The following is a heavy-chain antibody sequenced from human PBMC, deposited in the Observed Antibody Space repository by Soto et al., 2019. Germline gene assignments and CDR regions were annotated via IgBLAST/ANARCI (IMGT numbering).Heavy chain of an antibody. CDR1: GFTFSDYY. V-gene: IGHV3-11*06. CDR2: SSNSGTFA. CDR3: ARSGDNFNLLDY. D-gene: IGHD1-1*01. J-gene: IGHJ4*02. Sequence: GGSLRLSCAASGFTFSDYYMSWVRQAPGRGLEWISYSSNSGTFARYATSVKGRFSISRDNANNSLYLEMNSLRVEDTAVYYCARSGDNFNLLDYCGQGTPVTVSS.